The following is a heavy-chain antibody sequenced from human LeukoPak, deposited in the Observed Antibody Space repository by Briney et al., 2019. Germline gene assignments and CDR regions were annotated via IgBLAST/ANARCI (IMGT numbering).Heavy chain of an antibody. J-gene: IGHJ4*02. CDR3: ARAGSDYCGGDCPKFDY. CDR2: INPSGGST. CDR1: GYTFTSYY. D-gene: IGHD2-21*02. V-gene: IGHV1-46*01. Sequence: ASVKVSCKASGYTFTSYYMHWVRQAPGQGLEWMGIINPSGGSTSYAQKFRGRVTMTRDTSTSTVYMELSSLRSEDTAVYYCARAGSDYCGGDCPKFDYWGQGTLVTVSS.